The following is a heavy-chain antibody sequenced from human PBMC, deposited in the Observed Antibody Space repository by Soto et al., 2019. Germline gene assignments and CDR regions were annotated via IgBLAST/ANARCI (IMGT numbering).Heavy chain of an antibody. V-gene: IGHV3-66*01. CDR3: TRRPGS. CDR1: GFTVSNNY. D-gene: IGHD7-27*01. J-gene: IGHJ5*02. Sequence: EVQLVESGGGLVQPGESLRLSCAASGFTVSNNYMSWVRQAPGKGLEWVSFIYSGGNTYYADSVKGRFTISRDKSKNTLYLQMHNLRVEDTAVYYCTRRPGSWGQGTRVTVSS. CDR2: IYSGGNT.